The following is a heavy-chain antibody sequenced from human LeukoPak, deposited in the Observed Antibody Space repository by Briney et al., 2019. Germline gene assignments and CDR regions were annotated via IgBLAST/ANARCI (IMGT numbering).Heavy chain of an antibody. V-gene: IGHV3-11*01. J-gene: IGHJ4*02. CDR2: ISSSGSTI. D-gene: IGHD5-18*01. CDR3: ARAPLAMVNPVDY. CDR1: GFTFSDYY. Sequence: PGGSLRLSCAASGFTFSDYYMSWIRQAPGKGLEWLSYISSSGSTIYYADSVKGRFTISRDNAKNSLYLQMNSLRAEDTAVYYCARAPLAMVNPVDYWGQGTLVTVSS.